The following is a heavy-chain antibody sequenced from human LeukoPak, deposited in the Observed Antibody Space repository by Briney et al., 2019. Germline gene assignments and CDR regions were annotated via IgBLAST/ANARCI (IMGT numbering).Heavy chain of an antibody. J-gene: IGHJ5*02. CDR3: ARNRGIAAARSWFDP. D-gene: IGHD6-13*01. CDR2: INPNSCGT. V-gene: IGHV1-2*02. Sequence: ASVTVSCKASGYTFTGYYMHWVRPAPGQGVEWMGWINPNSCGTNYAQKFQGRVTMTRDTSISTAYMELSRLRSDDTAVYYCARNRGIAAARSWFDPWGQGTLVTVSS. CDR1: GYTFTGYY.